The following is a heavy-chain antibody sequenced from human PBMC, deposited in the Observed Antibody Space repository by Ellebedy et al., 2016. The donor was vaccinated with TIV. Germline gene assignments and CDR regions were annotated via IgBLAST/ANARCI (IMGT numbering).Heavy chain of an antibody. Sequence: PGGSLRLSCAASGFTFSRYWMHWVRQAPGKGLVWVSRINSDGSSTTYADSVKGRFTISRDNAKNTLYLQMNSLRAEDTAVYYCARPFLMVYAPFDYWGQGTLVTVSS. J-gene: IGHJ4*02. V-gene: IGHV3-74*01. CDR3: ARPFLMVYAPFDY. CDR2: INSDGSST. CDR1: GFTFSRYW. D-gene: IGHD2-8*01.